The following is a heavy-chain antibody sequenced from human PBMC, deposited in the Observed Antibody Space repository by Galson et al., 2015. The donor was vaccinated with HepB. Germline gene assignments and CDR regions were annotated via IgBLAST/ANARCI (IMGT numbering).Heavy chain of an antibody. CDR1: KYTFSDYY. CDR2: IFPNSGGT. J-gene: IGHJ4*02. CDR3: ARGRSKWGLLRDYFDY. Sequence: SVKVSCKASKYTFSDYYIHWVRQAPGQGLEWMGWIFPNSGGTTYAQVFQGGVTLTSDTSINTAYMYLSSLTSDDTAVYYCARGRSKWGLLRDYFDYWGQGTLVTVSS. D-gene: IGHD1-26*01. V-gene: IGHV1-2*02.